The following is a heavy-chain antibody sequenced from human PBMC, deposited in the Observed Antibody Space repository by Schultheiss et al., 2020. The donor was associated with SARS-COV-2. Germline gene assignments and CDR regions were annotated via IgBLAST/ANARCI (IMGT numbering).Heavy chain of an antibody. CDR3: ARARGSIL. J-gene: IGHJ4*02. D-gene: IGHD2/OR15-2a*01. CDR2: INHSGST. V-gene: IGHV4-34*01. Sequence: SETLSLTCTVSGGSISSYYWSWMRQPPGKGLEWIGEINHSGSTNYNPSLKSRVTISVDTSKNQFSLKLSSVTAADTAVYYCARARGSILWGQGTLVTVSS. CDR1: GGSISSYY.